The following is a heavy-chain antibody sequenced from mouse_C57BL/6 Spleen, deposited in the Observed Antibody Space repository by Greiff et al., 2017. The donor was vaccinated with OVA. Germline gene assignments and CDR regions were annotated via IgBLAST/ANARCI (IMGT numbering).Heavy chain of an antibody. D-gene: IGHD1-1*01. CDR1: GFSLTSYG. CDR3: AKKGYYYGSSYAMDY. V-gene: IGHV2-5*01. CDR2: IWRGGST. J-gene: IGHJ4*01. Sequence: QVQLQQSGPGLVQPSQRLSITCTVSGFSLTSYGVHWVRQSPGKGLEWLGVIWRGGSTDYNAAFMSRLSITKDNSKSQVFVKMNSLQADDTAIYYCAKKGYYYGSSYAMDYWGQGTSVTVSS.